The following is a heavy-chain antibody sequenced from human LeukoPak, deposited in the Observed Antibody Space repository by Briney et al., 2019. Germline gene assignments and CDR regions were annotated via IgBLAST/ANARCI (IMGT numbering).Heavy chain of an antibody. Sequence: PSETLSLTCTVSGGSISSYYWSWIRQPPGKGLEWIGYIYYSGSTTYNPSLKSRVTISVDTSKNQFSLKVGSVTAADTAVYYCARRSTVHDFDYWGQGTLVTVSS. CDR1: GGSISSYY. J-gene: IGHJ4*02. V-gene: IGHV4-59*08. D-gene: IGHD1-1*01. CDR3: ARRSTVHDFDY. CDR2: IYYSGST.